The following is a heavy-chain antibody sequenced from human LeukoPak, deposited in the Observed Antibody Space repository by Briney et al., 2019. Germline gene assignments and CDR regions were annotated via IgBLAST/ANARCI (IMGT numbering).Heavy chain of an antibody. J-gene: IGHJ4*02. D-gene: IGHD3-10*01. CDR1: GFTFSIYG. CDR2: ISGSGGST. CDR3: AKDAIRNYYGSGSYQY. Sequence: YPGGSLRLSCAASGFTFSIYGMGWVRQAPGKGLEWVSAISGSGGSTYYADSVKGRFTISRDNSKNTLYLQMNSLRAEDTAVYYCAKDAIRNYYGSGSYQYWGQGTLVTVSS. V-gene: IGHV3-23*01.